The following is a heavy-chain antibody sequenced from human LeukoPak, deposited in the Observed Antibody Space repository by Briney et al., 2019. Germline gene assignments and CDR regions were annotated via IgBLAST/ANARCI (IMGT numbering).Heavy chain of an antibody. D-gene: IGHD3-10*01. CDR3: ARLGYSYGSGNN. Sequence: GGSLRLSCAASGFTFSSYSMNWVRQAPGKGLEWVSSISSSSSYIYYADSVKGRFTISRDNAKNSLYLQMNSLRAEDTAVYYCARLGYSYGSGNNWGQGTLVTVSS. CDR1: GFTFSSYS. V-gene: IGHV3-21*01. J-gene: IGHJ4*02. CDR2: ISSSSSYI.